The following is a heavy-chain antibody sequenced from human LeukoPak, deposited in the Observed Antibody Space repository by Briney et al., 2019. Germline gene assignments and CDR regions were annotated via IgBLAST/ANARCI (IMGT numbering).Heavy chain of an antibody. J-gene: IGHJ6*03. CDR2: ISWDGGST. CDR3: AKSSASIAARSYYYYYMDV. Sequence: PGGSLRLSCAASGFTFDDYAMRWVRQAPGKGLEWVSLISWDGGSTYYADSVKGRFTISRDNSKNSLYLQMNSLRAEDTALYYCAKSSASIAARSYYYYYMDVWGKGTTVTVSS. CDR1: GFTFDDYA. D-gene: IGHD6-6*01. V-gene: IGHV3-43D*03.